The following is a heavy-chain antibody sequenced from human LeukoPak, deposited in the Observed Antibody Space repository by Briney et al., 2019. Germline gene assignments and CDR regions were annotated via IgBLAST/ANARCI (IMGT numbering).Heavy chain of an antibody. CDR3: APRGDIEHSYVYGKWFDP. CDR2: INHSGSS. V-gene: IGHV4-34*01. J-gene: IGHJ5*02. CDR1: GVSFSAYY. D-gene: IGHD5-18*01. Sequence: SETLSLTCAVYGVSFSAYYWTWIRQPPGKGLEWIGEINHSGSSNYNSSLRSRVTISVDTSYKQFSLRLSSVTAADTAVYYCAPRGDIEHSYVYGKWFDPGAREPGSPSRQ.